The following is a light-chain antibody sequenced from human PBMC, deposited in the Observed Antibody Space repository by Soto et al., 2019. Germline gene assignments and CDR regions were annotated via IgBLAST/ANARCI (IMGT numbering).Light chain of an antibody. CDR3: QQSYTAIT. CDR1: QSISSY. V-gene: IGKV1-39*01. J-gene: IGKJ5*01. CDR2: AAS. Sequence: DIQITQSPASVSSLVVDIVTITCRASQSISSYFNWYQQKPGKAPKLLIYAASSLQSGVPSRFSGSGSGTDFTLTISSLQTEDFATYYCQQSYTAITFGQGTRLEIK.